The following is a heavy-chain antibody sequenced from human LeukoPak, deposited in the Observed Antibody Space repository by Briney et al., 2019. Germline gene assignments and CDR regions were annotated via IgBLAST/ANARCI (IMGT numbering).Heavy chain of an antibody. V-gene: IGHV4-31*03. J-gene: IGHJ4*02. D-gene: IGHD3-9*01. CDR3: ARARDWLYDY. CDR2: IYYSGST. Sequence: PSENLSLTCTVSGGSISSGGYYWSWIRQHPGKGLEWIGYIYYSGSTYYNPSPKSRVTISVDTSKNQFSLKLSSVTAADTAVYYCARARDWLYDYWGQGTLVTVSS. CDR1: GGSISSGGYY.